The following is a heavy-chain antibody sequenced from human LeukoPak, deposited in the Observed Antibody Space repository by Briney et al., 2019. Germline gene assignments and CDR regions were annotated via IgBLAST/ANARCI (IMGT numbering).Heavy chain of an antibody. CDR1: GGSISSSSYY. D-gene: IGHD3-9*01. Sequence: SETLSLTCTVSGGSISSSSYYWGWIRQPPGKGLEWIGSIYYSGSTYYNPSLKSRVTISVDRSKNQFSLKLSSVTAADTAVYYCTRDALRSYDILTGYPFDYWGQGTLVTVSS. V-gene: IGHV4-39*07. CDR2: IYYSGST. J-gene: IGHJ4*02. CDR3: TRDALRSYDILTGYPFDY.